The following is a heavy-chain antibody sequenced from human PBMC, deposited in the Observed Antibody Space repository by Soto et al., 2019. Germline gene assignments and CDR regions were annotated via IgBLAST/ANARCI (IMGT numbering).Heavy chain of an antibody. CDR1: GGSISSSSYY. V-gene: IGHV4-39*07. J-gene: IGHJ5*02. D-gene: IGHD2-15*01. CDR3: ARVPSRVAREAWFDP. CDR2: IYYSGST. Sequence: PSETLSLTCTVSGGSISSSSYYWGWIRQPPGKGLEWIGSIYYSGSTYYNPSLKSRVTISVDTSKNQFSPKLSSVTAADTAVYYCARVPSRVAREAWFDPWGQGTLVTVSS.